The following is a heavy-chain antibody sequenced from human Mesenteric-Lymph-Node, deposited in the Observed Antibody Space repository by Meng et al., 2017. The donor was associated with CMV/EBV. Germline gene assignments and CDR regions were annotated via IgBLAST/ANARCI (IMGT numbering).Heavy chain of an antibody. D-gene: IGHD6-19*01. Sequence: GGSLRLSCAASGFTFSIFGMNWVRQAPGKGLEWLSFISVGRSLIDYADSVKGRFTISRDDARNSLFLQMNNLRAEDTAVYYCARATGYSSGWYGTNFDYWGQGTLVTVSS. CDR1: GFTFSIFG. CDR3: ARATGYSSGWYGTNFDY. CDR2: ISVGRSLI. V-gene: IGHV3-21*05. J-gene: IGHJ4*02.